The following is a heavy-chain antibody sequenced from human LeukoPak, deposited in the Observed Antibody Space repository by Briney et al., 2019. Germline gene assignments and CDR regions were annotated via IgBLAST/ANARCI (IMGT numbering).Heavy chain of an antibody. D-gene: IGHD2-15*01. J-gene: IGHJ4*02. Sequence: RPSETLSLTCAVYGGSFSGFYWSWIRHVPGKGLEWIGEINYTGSTSYNPSLKSRVTISVDTSQNQFFLLLTSVTAADTAVYYCARDSVVVVAATLDWGQGTLVTVSS. CDR3: ARDSVVVVAATLD. V-gene: IGHV4-34*01. CDR2: INYTGST. CDR1: GGSFSGFY.